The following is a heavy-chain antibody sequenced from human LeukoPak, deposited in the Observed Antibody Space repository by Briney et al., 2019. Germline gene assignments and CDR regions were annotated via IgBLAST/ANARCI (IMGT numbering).Heavy chain of an antibody. V-gene: IGHV3-21*01. CDR3: ARDLRGLDMIVVVIADAFDI. CDR2: ISSSSSYI. D-gene: IGHD3-22*01. J-gene: IGHJ3*02. CDR1: GFTFSSYS. Sequence: GGSLRLSCAASGFTFSSYSMNWVRQAPGKGLEWVSSISSSSSYIYYADSVKGRFPISRDNAKNSLYLQMNSLRAEDTAVYYCARDLRGLDMIVVVIADAFDIWGQGTMVTVSS.